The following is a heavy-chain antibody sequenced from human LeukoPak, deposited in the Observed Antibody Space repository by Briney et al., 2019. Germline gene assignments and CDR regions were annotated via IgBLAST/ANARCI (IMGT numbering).Heavy chain of an antibody. D-gene: IGHD3-16*01. J-gene: IGHJ4*02. V-gene: IGHV1-18*01. CDR2: ISAYNRNT. Sequence: GGAVKVSSKASGCTFTSYGISRGRREPGEGGEGMGWISAYNRNTNYAQKLQGSVTMTTDTSTSTAYMELRSLRSDDTAVYYCARVGGNGDYFDYWGQGTLVTVSS. CDR3: ARVGGNGDYFDY. CDR1: GCTFTSYG.